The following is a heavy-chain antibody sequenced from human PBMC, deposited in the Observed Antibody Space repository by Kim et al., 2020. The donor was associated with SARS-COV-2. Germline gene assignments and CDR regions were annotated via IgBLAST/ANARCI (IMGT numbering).Heavy chain of an antibody. J-gene: IGHJ4*02. V-gene: IGHV1-69*13. CDR1: GGTFSSYA. Sequence: SVKVSCKASGGTFSSYAISWVRQAPGQGLEWMGGIIPIFGTANYAQKFQGRVTITADESTSTAYMELSSLRSEDTAVYYCASPNLGGYSYGFDYWGQGTLVTVSS. CDR3: ASPNLGGYSYGFDY. D-gene: IGHD5-18*01. CDR2: IIPIFGTA.